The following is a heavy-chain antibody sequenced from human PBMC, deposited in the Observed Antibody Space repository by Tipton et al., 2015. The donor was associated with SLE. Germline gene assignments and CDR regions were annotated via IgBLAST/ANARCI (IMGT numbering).Heavy chain of an antibody. J-gene: IGHJ4*02. Sequence: SLRLSCATSGFTFSHHAMHWVRQAPGKGLEWLAVISFDGSNKYHADSVEGRFTISRDNSNNTLFLQMNSLRDEDTAVYYCARDSSVRGTYYSDYWAREAWSPSPQ. V-gene: IGHV3-30*04. CDR3: ARDSSVRGTYYSDY. CDR1: GFTFSHHA. D-gene: IGHD1-26*01. CDR2: ISFDGSNK.